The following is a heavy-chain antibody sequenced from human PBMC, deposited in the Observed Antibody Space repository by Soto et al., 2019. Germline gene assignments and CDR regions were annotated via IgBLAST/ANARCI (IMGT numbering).Heavy chain of an antibody. J-gene: IGHJ4*02. CDR3: ATYGPLMVGYDSPLDY. D-gene: IGHD5-12*01. Sequence: QVQLVQSGAEVKRPGSSVKVSCKASGGTFTSFGISWVRQAPGQGLEWVGGIIPIFATANYAQKFLGRVAITADESTSTAYMDLSSLRSDDTAVFYCATYGPLMVGYDSPLDYWGQGTLVTVSS. V-gene: IGHV1-69*01. CDR1: GGTFTSFG. CDR2: IIPIFATA.